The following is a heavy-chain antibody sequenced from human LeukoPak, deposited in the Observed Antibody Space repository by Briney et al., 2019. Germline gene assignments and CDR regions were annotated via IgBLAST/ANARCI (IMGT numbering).Heavy chain of an antibody. J-gene: IGHJ4*02. CDR3: ARDLAWGAFDY. D-gene: IGHD7-27*01. CDR1: GFTFSNSW. CDR2: ISPDGGEI. Sequence: GGSLRLSCAASGFTFSNSWMTWVRQAPGKGLEWVASISPDGGEIHYVDSVKGRFTISRDDSKNTLSLQMNSLRVEDTAVYYCARDLAWGAFDYWGQGTLVTVSS. V-gene: IGHV3-7*03.